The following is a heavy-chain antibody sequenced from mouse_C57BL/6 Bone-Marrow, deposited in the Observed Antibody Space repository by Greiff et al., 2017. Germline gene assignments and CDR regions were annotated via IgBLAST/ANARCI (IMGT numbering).Heavy chain of an antibody. CDR3: AREARGFDY. CDR1: GFTFSDYY. V-gene: IGHV5-16*01. D-gene: IGHD3-1*01. Sequence: EVKLMESEGGLVQPGSSMKLSCTASGFTFSDYYMAWVRQVPEKGLEWVANINYDGSSTYYLNSLKSRFIISRDNAKNILYLQMSSLKAEDTATYYCAREARGFDYWGQGTTLTVSS. J-gene: IGHJ2*01. CDR2: INYDGSST.